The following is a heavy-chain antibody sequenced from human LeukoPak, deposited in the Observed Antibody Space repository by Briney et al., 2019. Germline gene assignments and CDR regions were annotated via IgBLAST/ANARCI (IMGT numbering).Heavy chain of an antibody. J-gene: IGHJ5*02. CDR1: GVTFSSSW. D-gene: IGHD3-3*01. V-gene: IGHV3-7*01. CDR2: IRQDGSQK. Sequence: GGSLRLSCAASGVTFSSSWMSWVRQAPGKGPESVANIRQDGSQKYYVDSVKGRFTISRDNAKNSMYLQMNSLRAEDTAVYYCAREARISIFGVVFDPWGEGTLVTVSS. CDR3: AREARISIFGVVFDP.